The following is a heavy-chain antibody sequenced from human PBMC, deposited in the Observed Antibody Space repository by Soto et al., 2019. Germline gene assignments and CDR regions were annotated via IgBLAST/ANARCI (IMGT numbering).Heavy chain of an antibody. Sequence: EVQLVETGGGLIQPGGSLRLSCAASGFTVSSNYMSWVRQAPGKGLEWVSVIYSGGSTYYADSVKGRFTISRDNSKNTLYLQMSSLRAEDTAVYYCARDLSSGYYYDYWGQGTLVTVSS. CDR2: IYSGGST. V-gene: IGHV3-53*02. CDR3: ARDLSSGYYYDY. J-gene: IGHJ4*02. CDR1: GFTVSSNY. D-gene: IGHD3-22*01.